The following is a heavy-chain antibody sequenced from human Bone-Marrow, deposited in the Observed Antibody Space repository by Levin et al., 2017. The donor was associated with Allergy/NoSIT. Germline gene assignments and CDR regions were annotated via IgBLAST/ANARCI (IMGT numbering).Heavy chain of an antibody. CDR1: GFNFDTYA. Sequence: GESLKISCAASGFNFDTYAMHWVRQAPGKGLEWVALISFDRSDKYYADSVRGRFTISRDNSKNTLYLQMNSLRVEDMAVYYCVRFARPDAKDYYYYGLDVWGHGTTVTVSS. J-gene: IGHJ6*02. CDR2: ISFDRSDK. V-gene: IGHV3-30*03. D-gene: IGHD2-2*01. CDR3: VRFARPDAKDYYYYGLDV.